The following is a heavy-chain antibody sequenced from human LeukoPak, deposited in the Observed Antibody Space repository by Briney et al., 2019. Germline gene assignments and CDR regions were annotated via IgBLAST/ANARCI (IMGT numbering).Heavy chain of an antibody. V-gene: IGHV4-59*01. J-gene: IGHJ4*02. CDR2: IYYSGST. Sequence: SETLSLTCTVSGGSISSYYWSWIRQPPGKGLEWIGYIYYSGSTNYNPSLKSRVTISVDTSKNQFSLKLSSVTAAGTAVYYCARGIQSGNFDYWGQGTLVTVSS. CDR1: GGSISSYY. CDR3: ARGIQSGNFDY. D-gene: IGHD5-18*01.